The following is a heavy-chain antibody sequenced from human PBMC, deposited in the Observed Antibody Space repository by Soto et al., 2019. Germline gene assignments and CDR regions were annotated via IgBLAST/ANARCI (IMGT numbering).Heavy chain of an antibody. CDR3: ARSSGWYFDGWFDP. CDR1: GGSISSYY. Sequence: PSETLSLTCTVSGGSISSYYWSWIRQPPGKGLEWIGYIYYSGSTNYNPSLKSRVTISVDTSKNQFSLKLSSVTAADTAVYYCARSSGWYFDGWFDPWGQGTLVTVSS. D-gene: IGHD6-19*01. J-gene: IGHJ5*02. V-gene: IGHV4-59*01. CDR2: IYYSGST.